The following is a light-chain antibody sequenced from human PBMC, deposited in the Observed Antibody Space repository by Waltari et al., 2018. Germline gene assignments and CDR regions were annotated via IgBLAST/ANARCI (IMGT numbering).Light chain of an antibody. CDR2: DDS. Sequence: SCVLSQPPSVSVAPGQTATITCGGSDIGSKIVHWYQHKAGRAPVLVVYDDSGRPSGIPGRFSGSNSGNTATLTISRVEAGDEADYYCHMWDGTTDHYVFGTGTKVTVL. J-gene: IGLJ1*01. CDR1: DIGSKI. CDR3: HMWDGTTDHYV. V-gene: IGLV3-21*02.